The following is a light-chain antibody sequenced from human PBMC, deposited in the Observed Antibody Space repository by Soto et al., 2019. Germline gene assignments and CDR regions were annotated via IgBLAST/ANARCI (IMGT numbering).Light chain of an antibody. J-gene: IGKJ1*01. CDR2: AAS. V-gene: IGKV1-5*01. CDR3: QQYNDYWT. CDR1: QSIRSW. Sequence: DIQMTQSPSTLSAFVGDRVTITCRASQSIRSWLAWYQQKPGKAPKLLIYAASSLESGVPSRFSGSQSGTEFTLTISSLQPDDFATYYCQQYNDYWTFGQGTRWIS.